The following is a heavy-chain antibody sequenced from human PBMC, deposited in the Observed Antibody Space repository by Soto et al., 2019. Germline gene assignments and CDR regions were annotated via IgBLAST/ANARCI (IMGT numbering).Heavy chain of an antibody. CDR2: IYYSGST. Sequence: SETLSLTCTVSGGSISSGDYYWSWIRQPPGKGLEWIGYIYYSGSTYYNPSLKSRVTISVDTSKNQFSLKLSSVTAADTAVYYCARVRWYSSGWYGINWFDPWGQGTLVTVSS. CDR1: GGSISSGDYY. V-gene: IGHV4-30-4*01. CDR3: ARVRWYSSGWYGINWFDP. D-gene: IGHD6-19*01. J-gene: IGHJ5*02.